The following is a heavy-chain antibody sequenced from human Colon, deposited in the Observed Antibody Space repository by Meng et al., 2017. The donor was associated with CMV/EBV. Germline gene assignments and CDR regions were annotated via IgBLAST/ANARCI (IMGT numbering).Heavy chain of an antibody. D-gene: IGHD6-19*01. V-gene: IGHV2-5*02. CDR1: GSSLSTGGMS. Sequence: QITLKESGPTLVKPTQTLTLTCTVSGSSLSTGGMSVGWIRQPPGKALEWLALIYWDDDTRYSPSLRSRLTITKDSSRDQVVLTMPDMEPVDTAPHYCTHITLGWRFESWGQGTLVTVSS. CDR2: IYWDDDT. J-gene: IGHJ4*02. CDR3: THITLGWRFES.